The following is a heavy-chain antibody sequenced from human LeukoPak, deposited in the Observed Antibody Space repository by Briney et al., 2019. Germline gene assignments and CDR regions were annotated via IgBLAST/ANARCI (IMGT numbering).Heavy chain of an antibody. CDR3: ARDYYDSSGYHFSWYFDL. Sequence: GGSLRLSCAASGFTFSSYSMNWLRQAPGKGLEWVSSISSSSSYIYYADSVKGRFTISRDNAKNSLYLQMNSLRAGDTAVYYCARDYYDSSGYHFSWYFDLWGRGTLVTVSS. CDR2: ISSSSSYI. D-gene: IGHD3-22*01. V-gene: IGHV3-21*01. CDR1: GFTFSSYS. J-gene: IGHJ2*01.